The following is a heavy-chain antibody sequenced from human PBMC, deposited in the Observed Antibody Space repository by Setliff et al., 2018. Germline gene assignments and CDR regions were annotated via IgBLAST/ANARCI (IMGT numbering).Heavy chain of an antibody. Sequence: SETLSLTCTVSGDSISSGYYYWTWIRQPAGKGLEWIGRIHASGSTNYNPSLKSRVTISLDTSNNQFSLKLSSVTAAETAMYYCARSGDYGSGRLSPWGQGTLVTVSS. CDR2: IHASGST. V-gene: IGHV4-61*02. CDR3: ARSGDYGSGRLSP. D-gene: IGHD3-10*01. J-gene: IGHJ5*02. CDR1: GDSISSGYYY.